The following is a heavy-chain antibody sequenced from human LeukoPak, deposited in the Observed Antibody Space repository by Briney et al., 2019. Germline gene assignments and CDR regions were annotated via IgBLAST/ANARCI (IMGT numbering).Heavy chain of an antibody. J-gene: IGHJ1*01. Sequence: SETLSLTCAVYGGSFSGYYWSWIRQPPGKGLEWIGEINHSGSTNYNPSFKSRVTISVDTSKNQFSLKLTSVTAADTAVYYCARMDDRSGWSRYFQHWGQGTLVTVSS. D-gene: IGHD6-19*01. CDR2: INHSGST. CDR1: GGSFSGYY. CDR3: ARMDDRSGWSRYFQH. V-gene: IGHV4-34*01.